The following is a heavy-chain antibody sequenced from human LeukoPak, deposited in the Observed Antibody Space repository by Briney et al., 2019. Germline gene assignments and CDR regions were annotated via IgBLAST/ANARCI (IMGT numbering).Heavy chain of an antibody. CDR2: INPSGGST. D-gene: IGHD6-13*01. Sequence: ASAKVSCKASGYTFTSYYMHWVRQAPGQGLEWMGIINPSGGSTSYAQKFQGRVTMTRDTSTSTVYMELSSLRSEDTAVYYCARDSGGGIAELLDAFDIWGQGTMVTVSS. J-gene: IGHJ3*02. CDR3: ARDSGGGIAELLDAFDI. CDR1: GYTFTSYY. V-gene: IGHV1-46*01.